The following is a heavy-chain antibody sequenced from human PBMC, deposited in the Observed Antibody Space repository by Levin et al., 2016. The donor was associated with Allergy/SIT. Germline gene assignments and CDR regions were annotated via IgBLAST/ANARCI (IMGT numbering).Heavy chain of an antibody. CDR2: ISSSSSYI. CDR3: ARSPPTVTTAIPFGY. D-gene: IGHD4-17*01. V-gene: IGHV3-21*01. Sequence: WIRQPPGKGLEWVSSISSSSSYIYYADSVKGRFTISRDNAKNSLYLQMNSLRAEDTAVYYCARSPPTVTTAIPFGYWGQGTLVTVSS. J-gene: IGHJ4*02.